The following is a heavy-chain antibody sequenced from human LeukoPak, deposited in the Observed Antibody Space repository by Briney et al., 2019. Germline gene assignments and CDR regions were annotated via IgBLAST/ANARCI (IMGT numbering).Heavy chain of an antibody. D-gene: IGHD2-2*02. CDR2: INPNSGGT. V-gene: IGHV1-2*02. Sequence: ASVKVSCKASGYTFTGYYMHWVRQAPGQGLEWMGWINPNSGGTNYAQKFQGRVTMTRDTSISTAYMELSRLRSDDTAVYYCARCYCSSTSCYIAYDYWGQGTLVTVSS. J-gene: IGHJ4*02. CDR1: GYTFTGYY. CDR3: ARCYCSSTSCYIAYDY.